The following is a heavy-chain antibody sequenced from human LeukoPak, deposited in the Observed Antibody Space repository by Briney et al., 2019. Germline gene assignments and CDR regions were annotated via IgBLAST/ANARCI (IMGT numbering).Heavy chain of an antibody. V-gene: IGHV1-8*01. CDR3: ARDKPNGYGSGSYIFDY. Sequence: GASVKVSCKASGYTFTSYDINWVRQATGQGLEWMGWMNPNSGNTGYAQKFQGRVTMTRNTSISTAYMELSSLRSEDTAVYYCARDKPNGYGSGSYIFDYWGQGTLVTVSS. CDR2: MNPNSGNT. CDR1: GYTFTSYD. J-gene: IGHJ4*02. D-gene: IGHD3-10*01.